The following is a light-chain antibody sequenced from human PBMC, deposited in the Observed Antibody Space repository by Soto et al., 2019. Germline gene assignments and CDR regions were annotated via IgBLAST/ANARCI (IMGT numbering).Light chain of an antibody. CDR3: QQSYRTTWT. CDR1: QGISTY. V-gene: IGKV1-39*01. CDR2: AAS. Sequence: DIQMTQSPSSLSASGGDRVTITCRASQGISTYLNWYQQKPGKAPKLLIYAASSLQSGVPSRFSGSGSETDFTLTISSLQPDDFATYSCQQSYRTTWTFGQGTKVEIK. J-gene: IGKJ1*01.